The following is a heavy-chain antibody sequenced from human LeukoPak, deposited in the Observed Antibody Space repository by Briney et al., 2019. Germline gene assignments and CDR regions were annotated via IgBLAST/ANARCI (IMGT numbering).Heavy chain of an antibody. CDR2: VYTSGTT. D-gene: IGHD6-19*01. V-gene: IGHV4-4*07. CDR1: GGSISGYY. J-gene: IGHJ4*02. CDR3: ARSTGWSSDLFDY. Sequence: PSETLSLTCTVSGGSISGYYWNWIRQPAGKGLKWIGRVYTSGTTNYSPSLKSRITMSVDTSKNQFSLRLISVTAADTAVYYCARSTGWSSDLFDYWGQGALVTVSS.